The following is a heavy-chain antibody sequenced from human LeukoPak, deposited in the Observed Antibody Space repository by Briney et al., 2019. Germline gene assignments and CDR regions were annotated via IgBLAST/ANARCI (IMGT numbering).Heavy chain of an antibody. CDR3: ARDRTSGYDSHYYYMDV. CDR2: ISSSSSYI. J-gene: IGHJ6*03. CDR1: GFTFSSYS. Sequence: GGSLRLSCAASGFTFSSYSMNWVRQAPGKGLEWVSSISSSSSYIYYADSVKGRFTISRDNAKNSLYLQMNSLRAEDTAVYYCARDRTSGYDSHYYYMDVWGKGTTVTVSS. V-gene: IGHV3-21*01. D-gene: IGHD5-12*01.